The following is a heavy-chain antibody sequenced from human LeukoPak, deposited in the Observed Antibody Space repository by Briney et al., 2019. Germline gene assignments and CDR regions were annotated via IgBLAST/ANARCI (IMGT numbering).Heavy chain of an antibody. V-gene: IGHV3-9*01. CDR3: AKDIGSSTLGYCSGGSCYSGGFVDY. Sequence: PGRSLRLSCAASGFTFDDYAMHWVRQAPGKGLEWVSGISWNSDSIGYADSVKGRFTISRDNAKNSLYLQMNSLRAEDTALYYCAKDIGSSTLGYCSGGSCYSGGFVDYWGQGTLVTVSS. D-gene: IGHD2-15*01. CDR2: ISWNSDSI. CDR1: GFTFDDYA. J-gene: IGHJ4*02.